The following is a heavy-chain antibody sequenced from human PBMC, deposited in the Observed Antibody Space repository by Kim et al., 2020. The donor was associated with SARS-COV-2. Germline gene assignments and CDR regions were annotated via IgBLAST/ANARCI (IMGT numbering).Heavy chain of an antibody. D-gene: IGHD6-6*01. CDR3: ARVAARRRGSGFDY. J-gene: IGHJ4*02. V-gene: IGHV4-34*01. CDR2: INHSGST. CDR1: GGSFSGYY. Sequence: SETLCLTCAVYGGSFSGYYWSWIRQPPGKGLEWIGEINHSGSTNYNRSLKSRVTISVDTSKNQFSLKLSSVTAADTAVYYCARVAARRRGSGFDYWGQGTLVTVSS.